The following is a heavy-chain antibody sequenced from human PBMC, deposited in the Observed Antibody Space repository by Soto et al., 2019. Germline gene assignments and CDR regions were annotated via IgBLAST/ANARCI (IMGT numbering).Heavy chain of an antibody. CDR1: GYTFTSYG. CDR2: ISVYTGNT. CDR3: ARRGYCSSTSCQVIDLHY. J-gene: IGHJ4*02. Sequence: QVHLVQSGAEVKKPGASVKVSCKASGYTFTSYGISWVRQAPGQGLEWMGWISVYTGNTNYAQKVQGRVTMTTDTSTSTAYMELRSLRSDDTAVYFCARRGYCSSTSCQVIDLHYWGQGTLVTVSS. D-gene: IGHD2-2*01. V-gene: IGHV1-18*01.